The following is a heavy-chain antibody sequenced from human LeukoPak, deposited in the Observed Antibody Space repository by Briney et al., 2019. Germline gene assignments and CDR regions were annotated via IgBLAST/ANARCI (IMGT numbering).Heavy chain of an antibody. D-gene: IGHD7-27*01. Sequence: PGESLRLSCAASGFTFRDYAMNWVRQAPGKGLEWVSGISVSGGTFYADSVRGRFTISRDNSKNMVYLQMNSLRAEDTAVYYCAKGAGRVTGTRLFDYWGQGTLVAVSS. CDR1: GFTFRDYA. J-gene: IGHJ4*02. CDR3: AKGAGRVTGTRLFDY. V-gene: IGHV3-23*01. CDR2: ISVSGGT.